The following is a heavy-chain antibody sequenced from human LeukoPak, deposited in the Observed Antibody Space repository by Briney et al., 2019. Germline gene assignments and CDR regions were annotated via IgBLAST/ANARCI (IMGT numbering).Heavy chain of an antibody. CDR2: ICGSI. D-gene: IGHD2-2*01. CDR1: GSTFSSYD. Sequence: GGSLRLSCAASGSTFSSYDMTWVPQAPGKGLEWVSAICGSIHYADSVRGRFTISRDNSKNTLYLQMNSLRAEDTALYYCARLLRSSATRWGRAFDFWGQGTTDTVSS. J-gene: IGHJ3*01. CDR3: ARLLRSSATRWGRAFDF. V-gene: IGHV3-23*01.